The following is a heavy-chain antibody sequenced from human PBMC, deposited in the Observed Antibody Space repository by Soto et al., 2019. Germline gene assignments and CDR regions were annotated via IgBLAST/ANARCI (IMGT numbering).Heavy chain of an antibody. D-gene: IGHD3-16*01. Sequence: QVQLVQSGAEVTKPGSSVKVSCKASGGTFSGYAISWVRQAPGPGLEWMGGIIPIFGKAGYAQKFQGRVTITAAVSTSRAYMELSRLRSEDTAVYYCARGQTGGRGGYYFDYWCKGTLVTVSS. CDR1: GGTFSGYA. V-gene: IGHV1-69*12. CDR3: ARGQTGGRGGYYFDY. CDR2: IIPIFGKA. J-gene: IGHJ4*02.